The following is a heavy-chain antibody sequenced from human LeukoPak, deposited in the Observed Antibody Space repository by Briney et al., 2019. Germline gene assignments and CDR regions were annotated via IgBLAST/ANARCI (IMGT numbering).Heavy chain of an antibody. CDR2: IYYSGST. Sequence: PSETLSLTCTVSGGSISSSSYYWGWIRQPPGKGLEWIGSIYYSGSTYYNPSLKSRVTISVDTSKNQFSLKLSSVTAADTAVYYCARANYTDLPSNFDYWGQGTLVTVSS. D-gene: IGHD1-7*01. V-gene: IGHV4-39*01. J-gene: IGHJ4*02. CDR3: ARANYTDLPSNFDY. CDR1: GGSISSSSYY.